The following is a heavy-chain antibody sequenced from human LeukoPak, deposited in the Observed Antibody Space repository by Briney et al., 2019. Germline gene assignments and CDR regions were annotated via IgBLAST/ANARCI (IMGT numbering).Heavy chain of an antibody. J-gene: IGHJ6*02. Sequence: GGSLRLSCVVSGGTFSSYAISWVRQAPGQGLEWMGGIIPIFGTANYAQKFQGRVTITADESTSTAYMELSSLRSEDTAVYYCARDQDYYYGMDVWGQGTTVTVSS. V-gene: IGHV1-69*01. CDR3: ARDQDYYYGMDV. CDR1: GGTFSSYA. CDR2: IIPIFGTA.